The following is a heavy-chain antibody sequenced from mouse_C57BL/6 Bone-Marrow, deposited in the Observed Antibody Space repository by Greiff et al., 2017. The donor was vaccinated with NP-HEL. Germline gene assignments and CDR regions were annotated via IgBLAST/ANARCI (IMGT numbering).Heavy chain of an antibody. D-gene: IGHD1-1*01. CDR1: GFTFTDYY. CDR2: IRNKANGYTT. Sequence: EVKLVESGGGLVQPGGSLSLSCAASGFTFTDYYMSWVRQPPGKALEWLGFIRNKANGYTTEYSASVKGRFTISRDNSQSILYLQMNALRAEDSATYYCARLTTVVATSYWYFDVWGTGTTVTVSS. V-gene: IGHV7-3*01. J-gene: IGHJ1*03. CDR3: ARLTTVVATSYWYFDV.